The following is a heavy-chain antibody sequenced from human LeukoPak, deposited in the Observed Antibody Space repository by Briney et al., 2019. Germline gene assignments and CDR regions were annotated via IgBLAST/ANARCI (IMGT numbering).Heavy chain of an antibody. CDR2: IYSGGST. V-gene: IGHV3-NL1*01. Sequence: PGRSLRLSCAASGFTFSSYAMHWVRQAPGKGLEWVSVIYSGGSTYHADSVKGRFTISRDNSKNTLYLHMNSLRAEDTAVYYCAKDYRLAYYDFWSAYYFDYWGQGTLVTVSS. CDR3: AKDYRLAYYDFWSAYYFDY. CDR1: GFTFSSYA. D-gene: IGHD3-3*01. J-gene: IGHJ4*02.